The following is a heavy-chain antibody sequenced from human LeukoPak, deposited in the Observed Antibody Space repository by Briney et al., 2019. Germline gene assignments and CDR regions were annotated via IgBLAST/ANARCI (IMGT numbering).Heavy chain of an antibody. D-gene: IGHD4-11*01. CDR1: GFTFSSYA. J-gene: IGHJ4*02. CDR3: ARRIDYTLDY. V-gene: IGHV3-23*01. CDR2: VSGSGSST. Sequence: GGSLRLSCAASGFTFSSYAMSWVRQAPGKGLEWVSVVSGSGSSTYYADSVKGRFTISRDNSKNTLYLQMNSLRVEDTAVYYCARRIDYTLDYWGQGSLVTVSS.